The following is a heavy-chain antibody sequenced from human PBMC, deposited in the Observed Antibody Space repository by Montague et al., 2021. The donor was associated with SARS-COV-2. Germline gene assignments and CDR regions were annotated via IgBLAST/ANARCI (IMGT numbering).Heavy chain of an antibody. CDR1: GFTFSNYA. CDR2: ISNSGSKQ. Sequence: SLRLSCAASGFTFSNYAMRWVRQAPGKGLEWVSAISNSGSKQRYTDSVKGRFTISRDNAKNTLYLQMDSLRAEDTAVYYCAKDRVVAPDGHLDYWGQGALVSVSS. D-gene: IGHD2-2*01. CDR3: AKDRVVAPDGHLDY. V-gene: IGHV3-23*01. J-gene: IGHJ4*02.